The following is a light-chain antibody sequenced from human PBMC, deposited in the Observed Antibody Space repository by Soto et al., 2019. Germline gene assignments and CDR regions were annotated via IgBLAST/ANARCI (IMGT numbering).Light chain of an antibody. CDR2: DAS. J-gene: IGKJ1*01. CDR3: QQYNSYSWT. CDR1: DSVSNW. Sequence: DIQMTQSPSTLSASVGDRVTITCRASDSVSNWLAWYQQKPGKAPKLLIYDASSLESGVPSRFSGSGSGTEFTLTISSLQPDDFATYYCQQYNSYSWTFGQGTKVDI. V-gene: IGKV1-5*01.